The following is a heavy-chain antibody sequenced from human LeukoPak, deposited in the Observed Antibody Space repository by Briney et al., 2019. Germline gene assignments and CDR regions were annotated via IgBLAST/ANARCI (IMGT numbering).Heavy chain of an antibody. J-gene: IGHJ5*02. V-gene: IGHV4-31*03. D-gene: IGHD6-13*01. Sequence: SQTLSLTCTVSGGSISSGGYYWSWIRQHPGKGLEWIGYIYYSGSTYYNPSLKSRVTISVDTSKNQFSLKLSSVTAADTAVYYCARDRIPLVVGAAADSGWFDPWGQGTLVTVSS. CDR3: ARDRIPLVVGAAADSGWFDP. CDR1: GGSISSGGYY. CDR2: IYYSGST.